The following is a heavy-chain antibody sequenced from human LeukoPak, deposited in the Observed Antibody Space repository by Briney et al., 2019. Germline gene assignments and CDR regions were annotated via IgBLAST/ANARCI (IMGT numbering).Heavy chain of an antibody. V-gene: IGHV3-7*01. CDR1: RFTFSSYS. J-gene: IGHJ6*03. Sequence: GGSLRLSCAASRFTFSSYSMNWVRQAPGKGLEWVANINQDGSEKYYVDSMEGRFTISRDNAKNSLFLQLNSLRAEDTAVYYCAKDFDDFYYYYMDVWGKGTTVTISS. CDR2: INQDGSEK. D-gene: IGHD3-9*01. CDR3: AKDFDDFYYYYMDV.